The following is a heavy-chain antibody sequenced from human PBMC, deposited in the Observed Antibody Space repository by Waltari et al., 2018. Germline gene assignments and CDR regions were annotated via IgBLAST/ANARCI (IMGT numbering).Heavy chain of an antibody. CDR2: ISSSSSYI. J-gene: IGHJ4*02. Sequence: EVQLVASGGGLVKPGGSLRLSCAASGFTFSSYSMNWVHQAPGKGLEWVSSISSSSSYIYYADSVKGRFTISRDNAKNSLYLQMNSLRAEDTAIYYCARERRGYYAEYWGQGTLVTVSS. CDR3: ARERRGYYAEY. V-gene: IGHV3-21*01. CDR1: GFTFSSYS.